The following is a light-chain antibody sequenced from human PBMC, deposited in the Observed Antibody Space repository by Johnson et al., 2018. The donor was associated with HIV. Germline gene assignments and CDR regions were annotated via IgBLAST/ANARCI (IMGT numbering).Light chain of an antibody. CDR2: ENN. Sequence: QSALTQPPSVSAAPGQKVTISCSGISSNIGNNYVSWYQQLPGTAPKLLIYENNKRPSGIPDRFSGSKSGTSATLGITGLQTGDEADYYCGTWDSSLSAGVFGTGTKVTVL. V-gene: IGLV1-51*02. CDR1: SSNIGNNY. J-gene: IGLJ1*01. CDR3: GTWDSSLSAGV.